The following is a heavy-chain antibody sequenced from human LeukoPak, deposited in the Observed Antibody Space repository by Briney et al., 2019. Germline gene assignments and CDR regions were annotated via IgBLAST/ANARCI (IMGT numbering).Heavy chain of an antibody. CDR2: ISSSSSTI. V-gene: IGHV3-48*02. J-gene: IGHJ4*02. CDR1: GFTFSSYS. Sequence: PGGSLRLSCAASGFTFSSYSMNWVRQAPGKGLEWVSYISSSSSTIYYADSVKGRFTISRDNAKNSLYLQMNSLRDEDTAVYYCARDSRYDFWGGYPPYYFDYWGQGTLVTVSS. D-gene: IGHD3-3*01. CDR3: ARDSRYDFWGGYPPYYFDY.